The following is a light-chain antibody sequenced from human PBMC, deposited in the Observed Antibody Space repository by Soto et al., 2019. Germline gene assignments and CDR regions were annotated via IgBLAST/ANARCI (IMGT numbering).Light chain of an antibody. V-gene: IGLV2-8*01. Sequence: QSALTQPPSASGSPGQSVTISCTGTSSDVGGYNYVSWYQHHPGKVPKLMIYEVTKRPSGVPDRFSGSKSGNTASLTVSGLQAEDEADYYCSSYAGTNNFVFGPGTKVTVL. CDR2: EVT. CDR3: SSYAGTNNFV. J-gene: IGLJ1*01. CDR1: SSDVGGYNY.